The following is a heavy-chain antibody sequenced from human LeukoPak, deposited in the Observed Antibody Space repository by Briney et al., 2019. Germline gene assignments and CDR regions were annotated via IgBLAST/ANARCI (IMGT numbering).Heavy chain of an antibody. V-gene: IGHV3-7*01. CDR1: GFTFSSYW. CDR3: ASIYGDYGPFAFDI. D-gene: IGHD4-17*01. Sequence: PGGSLRLSCAASGFTFSSYWMSWVRQAPGKGLEWEANIKQDGSEKYYVDSVKGRFTISRDNAKNSLYLQMNSLRAEDTAVYYCASIYGDYGPFAFDIWGQGTMVTVSS. J-gene: IGHJ3*02. CDR2: IKQDGSEK.